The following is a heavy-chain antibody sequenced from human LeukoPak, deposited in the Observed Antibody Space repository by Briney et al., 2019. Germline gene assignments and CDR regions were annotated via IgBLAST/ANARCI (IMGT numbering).Heavy chain of an antibody. J-gene: IGHJ6*03. CDR3: ARDPYSGNYGNYYYYYMDV. CDR2: VTSSGTYI. D-gene: IGHD1-26*01. CDR1: GFTFSSYA. V-gene: IGHV3-21*01. Sequence: WGSLRLSGAASGFTFSSYAMSWVRQAPGRALEWVSSVTSSGTYIFYADSVKGRFTISRDNDKNSLYLQMNSLGPEDTAVYYCARDPYSGNYGNYYYYYMDVWGKGTTVTISS.